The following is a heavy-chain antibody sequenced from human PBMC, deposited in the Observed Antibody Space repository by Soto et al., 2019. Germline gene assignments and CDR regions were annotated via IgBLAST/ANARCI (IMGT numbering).Heavy chain of an antibody. CDR1: GFTVSSNY. Sequence: GGSLRLSCAASGFTVSSNYMSWVRQAPGKGLEWVSVIYSGGSPYYADSVKGRFTISRDNSKNTLYLQMNSRRAEDTAVYDCARARGSGSGYYYYGMDGWGQGTTVTVSS. CDR3: ARARGSGSGYYYYGMDG. J-gene: IGHJ6*02. D-gene: IGHD3-3*01. V-gene: IGHV3-53*01. CDR2: IYSGGSP.